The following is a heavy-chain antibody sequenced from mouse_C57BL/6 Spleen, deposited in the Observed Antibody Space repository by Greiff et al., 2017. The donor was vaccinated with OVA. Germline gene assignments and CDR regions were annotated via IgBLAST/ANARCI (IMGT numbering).Heavy chain of an antibody. J-gene: IGHJ4*01. Sequence: EVQVVESGGGLVQPGGSLKLSCAASGFTFSDYYMYWVRQTPEKRLEWVAYISNGGGSTYYPDTVKGRFTISRDNAKNTLYLQMSRLKSEDTAMYYGARPHYDYDYAMDYWGQGTSVTVSS. D-gene: IGHD2-4*01. CDR2: ISNGGGST. CDR3: ARPHYDYDYAMDY. CDR1: GFTFSDYY. V-gene: IGHV5-12*01.